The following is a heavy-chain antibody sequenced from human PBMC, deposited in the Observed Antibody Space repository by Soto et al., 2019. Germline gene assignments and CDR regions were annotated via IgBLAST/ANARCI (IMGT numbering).Heavy chain of an antibody. J-gene: IGHJ4*02. Sequence: QPGGSLRLSCAASGFTFSNYGMHWVRQAPGKGLEWVAVISYDGSKEYYADSVKGRFTISRDKSKNTLYLQMNSLRAEDTAVYYCAKEGQNFDWPYYFDFWGQGTLVTVSS. D-gene: IGHD3-9*01. CDR1: GFTFSNYG. V-gene: IGHV3-30*18. CDR3: AKEGQNFDWPYYFDF. CDR2: ISYDGSKE.